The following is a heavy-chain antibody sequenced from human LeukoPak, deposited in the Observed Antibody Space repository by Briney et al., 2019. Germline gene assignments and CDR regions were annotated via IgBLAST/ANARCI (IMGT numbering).Heavy chain of an antibody. CDR3: ARTSPTSHFDF. CDR2: INGDGRNS. V-gene: IGHV3-74*01. J-gene: IGHJ4*02. CDR1: GFTFTTYW. D-gene: IGHD3-16*01. Sequence: GGSLRLSCVASGFTFTTYWMHWVRHAPGKGLVWVSRINGDGRNSNYADSVKGRFTIYRDNARNTLYLQMNGLRAEDTALYYCARTSPTSHFDFWGQGTLVTVSS.